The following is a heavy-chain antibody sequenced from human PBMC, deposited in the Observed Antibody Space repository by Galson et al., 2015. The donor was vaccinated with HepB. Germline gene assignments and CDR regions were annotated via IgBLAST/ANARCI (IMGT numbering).Heavy chain of an antibody. CDR3: AKDSVLWQLTPGDFDY. Sequence: SLRLSCAASGFTFSSYAMSWVRQAPGKGLEWVSAISGSGGSTYYADSVKGRFTISRDNSKNTLYLQMNSLRAEDTAVYYCAKDSVLWQLTPGDFDYWGQGTLVTVSS. J-gene: IGHJ4*02. CDR1: GFTFSSYA. V-gene: IGHV3-23*01. D-gene: IGHD2-15*01. CDR2: ISGSGGST.